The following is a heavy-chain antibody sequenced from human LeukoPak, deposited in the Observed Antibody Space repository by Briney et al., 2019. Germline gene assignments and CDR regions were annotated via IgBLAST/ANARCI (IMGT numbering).Heavy chain of an antibody. CDR2: IYDSGST. CDR3: AREAQQLSAFDI. D-gene: IGHD6-13*01. J-gene: IGHJ3*02. CDR1: DGSISSYY. V-gene: IGHV4-59*01. Sequence: SETLSLTCTVSDGSISSYYWSWIRQPPGKGLEWIGHIYDSGSTNYNPSLKSRVTISVDTSKNQFSLKLSSVTAADTAVYYCAREAQQLSAFDIWGQGTMVTVSS.